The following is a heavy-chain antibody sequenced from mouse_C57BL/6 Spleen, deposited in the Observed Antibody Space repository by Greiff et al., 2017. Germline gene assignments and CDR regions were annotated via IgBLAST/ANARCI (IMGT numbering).Heavy chain of an antibody. J-gene: IGHJ2*01. D-gene: IGHD4-1*02. CDR3: AREDPTPYIDY. Sequence: QVQLQQPGAELVRPGSSVKLSCKASGYTFTSYWMDWVKQRPGQGLEWIGNMYPADSETHYNQKFKDKATLTVDKSSSTAYMQLSSLTSEDSAVYYSAREDPTPYIDYWGQGTTLTVSS. CDR1: GYTFTSYW. V-gene: IGHV1-61*01. CDR2: MYPADSET.